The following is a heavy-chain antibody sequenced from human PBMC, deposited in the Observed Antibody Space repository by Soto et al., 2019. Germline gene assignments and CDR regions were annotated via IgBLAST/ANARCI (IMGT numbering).Heavy chain of an antibody. Sequence: GGSLRLSCTASGFTFNDYTLSWVRQAPGKGLEWVGFIRSKAYGGTTEYAESVKGRFTISRDDSKSIAYLQMNSLKTEDTAVYYCTAGKLYPSLDFDYWGQGTLVTVSS. D-gene: IGHD2-8*01. J-gene: IGHJ4*02. CDR3: TAGKLYPSLDFDY. CDR1: GFTFNDYT. V-gene: IGHV3-49*04. CDR2: IRSKAYGGTT.